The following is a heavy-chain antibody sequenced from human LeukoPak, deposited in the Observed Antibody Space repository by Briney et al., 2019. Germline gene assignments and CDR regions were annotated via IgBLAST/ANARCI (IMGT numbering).Heavy chain of an antibody. Sequence: GWMNPNSGNTDYAQKFQGRVTITRNTSISTAYMELSSLRSEDTAVYYCARVNGFDAFDIWGQGTMVTVSS. CDR2: MNPNSGNT. V-gene: IGHV1-8*03. CDR3: ARVNGFDAFDI. D-gene: IGHD2-8*01. J-gene: IGHJ3*02.